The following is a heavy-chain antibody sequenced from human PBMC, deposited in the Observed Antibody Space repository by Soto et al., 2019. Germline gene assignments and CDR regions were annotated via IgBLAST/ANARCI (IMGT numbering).Heavy chain of an antibody. CDR1: GFTFKNYA. D-gene: IGHD2-15*01. Sequence: EVQLLESGGGLVQPGGSLRLSCAASGFTFKNYAMIWVRQAPGKGLQWVSGISDSGGVIFYVGSVRGRFTISRDKSKNTLDLQRTGLRGDDTAVDCCVKTGHFNIVTGQVGFDSWGEG. V-gene: IGHV3-23*01. CDR2: ISDSGGVI. CDR3: VKTGHFNIVTGQVGFDS. J-gene: IGHJ5*02.